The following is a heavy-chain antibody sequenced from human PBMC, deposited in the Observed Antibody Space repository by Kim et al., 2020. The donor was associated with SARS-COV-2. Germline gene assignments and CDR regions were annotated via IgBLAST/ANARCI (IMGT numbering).Heavy chain of an antibody. CDR3: ARVETINYYYSYYMDV. J-gene: IGHJ6*03. Sequence: DSEKGRFTVSRDRARNSLSLQMNNLRAEDTAVYYCARVETINYYYSYYMDVWGEGTTVTVSS. V-gene: IGHV3-48*03.